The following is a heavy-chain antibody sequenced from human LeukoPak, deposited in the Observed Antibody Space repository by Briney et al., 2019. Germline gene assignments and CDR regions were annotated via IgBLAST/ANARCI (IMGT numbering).Heavy chain of an antibody. CDR1: GFTFRNYW. V-gene: IGHV3-7*01. CDR2: TKPDGTAE. J-gene: IGHJ4*02. CDR3: ARDGGLHKYFDY. Sequence: PGGSLRLSCAASGFTFRNYWMGWVRQAPGKGLEWVANTKPDGTAEYYADSVRGRFTTSRDNANNFLYLQMNSLRGEDTAVYYCARDGGLHKYFDYWGQGTLVTVSS. D-gene: IGHD2-15*01.